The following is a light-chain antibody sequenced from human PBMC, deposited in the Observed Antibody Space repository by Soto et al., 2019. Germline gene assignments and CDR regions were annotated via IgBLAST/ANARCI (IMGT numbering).Light chain of an antibody. CDR1: QSVSNNY. V-gene: IGKV3-20*01. CDR3: QQYGSSGT. J-gene: IGKJ5*01. Sequence: IVLKQSPGTLSLSPGERATLPCRASQSVSNNYLAWYQQKPGQAPRLLIYGASNRATGIPDRFSGSGSGTDFTLTISRLEPEDFAVYYCQQYGSSGTFGQGTRLEIK. CDR2: GAS.